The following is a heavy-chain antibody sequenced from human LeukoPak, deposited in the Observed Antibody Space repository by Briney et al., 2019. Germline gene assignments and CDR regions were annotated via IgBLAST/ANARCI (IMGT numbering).Heavy chain of an antibody. J-gene: IGHJ4*02. CDR3: ARVSPSMFTSAFDY. CDR1: GGSISRGGYS. CDR2: IYYSGST. V-gene: IGHV4-31*03. Sequence: TLSLTRTVSGGSISRGGYSWSWIRQHPGKGLEWIGYIYYSGSTYYNPSLKSRVTISVDTSKNQFSLKLSSVTAADTAVYYCARVSPSMFTSAFDYWGQGTLVTVSS. D-gene: IGHD3-16*01.